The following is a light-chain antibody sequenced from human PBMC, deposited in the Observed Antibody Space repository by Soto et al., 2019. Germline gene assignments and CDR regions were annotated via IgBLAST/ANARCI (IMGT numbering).Light chain of an antibody. CDR1: QSVSSN. CDR2: RAS. CDR3: QHYNDSPYT. J-gene: IGKJ5*01. V-gene: IGKV3-15*01. Sequence: EISLPQCPGTLSLSAGERATLSCRASQSVSSNHLAWYQQKPGQPRRLLIYRASTRATGIPARFSGSGSGTEFTLTISSLQSEDFTVYFCQHYNDSPYTFGQGTRLEIK.